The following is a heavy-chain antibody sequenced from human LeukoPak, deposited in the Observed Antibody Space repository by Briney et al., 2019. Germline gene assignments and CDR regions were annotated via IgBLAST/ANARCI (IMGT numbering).Heavy chain of an antibody. J-gene: IGHJ4*02. Sequence: GRSLRLSCAASGFTFDDYAMHWVRQAPGKGLEWVSGISWNSGSIGYADSVKGRFTIPRDNAKNSLYLQMNSLRAEDTAVYYCANVDTAMVTGLDYFDYWGQGTLVTVSS. D-gene: IGHD5-18*01. V-gene: IGHV3-9*01. CDR2: ISWNSGSI. CDR3: ANVDTAMVTGLDYFDY. CDR1: GFTFDDYA.